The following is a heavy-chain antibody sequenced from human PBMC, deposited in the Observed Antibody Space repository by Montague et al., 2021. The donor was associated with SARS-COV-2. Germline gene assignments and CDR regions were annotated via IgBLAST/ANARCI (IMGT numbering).Heavy chain of an antibody. J-gene: IGHJ6*02. Sequence: SETLSPTCTVSGGSISSYYWSWIRQSAGKGLEWIGRIHTSGSTDYNPSLNSRVTMSVDTSKNQFSLKLSSVTAADTAVYYCASGKYYDFWSGYYSHDYVSDMDVWGQGTTVTVSS. CDR3: ASGKYYDFWSGYYSHDYVSDMDV. CDR2: IHTSGST. CDR1: GGSISSYY. V-gene: IGHV4-4*07. D-gene: IGHD3-3*01.